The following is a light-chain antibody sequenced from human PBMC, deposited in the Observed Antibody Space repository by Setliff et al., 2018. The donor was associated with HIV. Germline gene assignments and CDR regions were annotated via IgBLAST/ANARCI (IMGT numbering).Light chain of an antibody. CDR1: SSNIGNNY. CDR2: DDY. CDR3: GTWDFSLTADV. Sequence: QSVLTPPPSVVAAPGQTVTISCSGSSSNIGNNYVSWYQQLPETAPQLPIYDDYKRPSGIPDRFSGSKSGTSATLDITGLQTGDEADYYCGTWDFSLTADVFGTGTKVTVL. J-gene: IGLJ1*01. V-gene: IGLV1-51*01.